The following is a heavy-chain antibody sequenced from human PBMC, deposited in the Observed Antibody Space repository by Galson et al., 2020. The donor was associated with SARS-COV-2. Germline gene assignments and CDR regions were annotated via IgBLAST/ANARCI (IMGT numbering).Heavy chain of an antibody. CDR3: AAPDCSSTSCQDAFDI. CDR2: IVVGSGNT. CDR1: GFTFTSSA. J-gene: IGHJ3*02. D-gene: IGHD2-2*01. V-gene: IGHV1-58*02. Sequence: SVKVSCKASGFTFTSSAMQWVRQARGQRLEWIGWIVVGSGNTNYAQKFQERVTITRDMSTSTAYMELSSLRSEDTAVYYCAAPDCSSTSCQDAFDIWGQGTMVTVSS.